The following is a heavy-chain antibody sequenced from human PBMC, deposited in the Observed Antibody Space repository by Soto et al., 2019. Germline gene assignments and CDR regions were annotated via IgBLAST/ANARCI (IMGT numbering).Heavy chain of an antibody. CDR3: ARDRIFGVVISDAFDI. J-gene: IGHJ3*02. CDR2: INAGNGNT. D-gene: IGHD3-3*01. CDR1: GYTFTSYA. V-gene: IGHV1-3*01. Sequence: GASVKVSCKASGYTFTSYAMHWVRQAPGQRLEWMGWINAGNGNTKYSQKFQGRVTITRDTSASTAYMELSSLRSEDTAVYYCARDRIFGVVISDAFDIWGQGTMVTVSS.